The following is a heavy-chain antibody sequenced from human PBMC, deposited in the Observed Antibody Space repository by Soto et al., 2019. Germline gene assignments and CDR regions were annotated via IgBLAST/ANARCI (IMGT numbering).Heavy chain of an antibody. D-gene: IGHD6-6*01. CDR2: IYDSGSS. Sequence: SETLSLTCTVSGGSISSGGYYWICIRQHPGKGLELIGYIYDSGSSYYNPSLKSRVSIPVDTPKNQFSLKLSSVTAADTAIYYCARGDGRGSSSYYGMDVWGQGTTVTVSS. J-gene: IGHJ6*02. CDR3: ARGDGRGSSSYYGMDV. V-gene: IGHV4-31*03. CDR1: GGSISSGGYY.